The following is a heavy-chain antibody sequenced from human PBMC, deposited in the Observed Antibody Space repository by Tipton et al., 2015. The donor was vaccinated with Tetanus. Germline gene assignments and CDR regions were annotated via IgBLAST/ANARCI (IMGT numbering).Heavy chain of an antibody. CDR3: ARPRLIAAGSTWEY. CDR2: IIPIIGSA. Sequence: QVQLVQSGSEVRMPGTSVRVSCKTSGGTFSSYAINWVRHAPGQGLEWLGGIIPIIGSADYGQKFQGRVTITADESTSTVYMQLSSLTSEDSAVYYCARPRLIAAGSTWEYWGQGTLVTVSS. V-gene: IGHV1-69*01. D-gene: IGHD6-13*01. CDR1: GGTFSSYA. J-gene: IGHJ4*02.